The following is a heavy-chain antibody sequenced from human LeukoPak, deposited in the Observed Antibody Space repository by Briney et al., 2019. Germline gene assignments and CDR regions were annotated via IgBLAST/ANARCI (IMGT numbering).Heavy chain of an antibody. Sequence: ASGKVSCKASGGTFSSYAISWVRQAPGQGLEWMGWISAYNGNTNYAQKLQGRVTMTTDTSTSTAYMELRSLRSDDTAVYYCARLSAGPIVYYYYMDVWGKGTTVTVSS. J-gene: IGHJ6*03. CDR1: GGTFSSYA. D-gene: IGHD6-13*01. CDR3: ARLSAGPIVYYYYMDV. CDR2: ISAYNGNT. V-gene: IGHV1-18*01.